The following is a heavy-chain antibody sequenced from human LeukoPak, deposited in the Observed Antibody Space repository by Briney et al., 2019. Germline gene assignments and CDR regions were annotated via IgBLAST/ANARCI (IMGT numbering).Heavy chain of an antibody. CDR1: GGSFSGYY. CDR2: INHSGST. V-gene: IGHV4-34*01. Sequence: PSETLSLTCAVYGGSFSGYYWSWIRLPPGKGLEWIGEINHSGSTNYNPSLKSRVTISVDTSKNQFSLKLSSVTAADTAVYYCARGYVWGSYRSYYFDYWGQGTLVTVSS. J-gene: IGHJ4*02. D-gene: IGHD3-16*02. CDR3: ARGYVWGSYRSYYFDY.